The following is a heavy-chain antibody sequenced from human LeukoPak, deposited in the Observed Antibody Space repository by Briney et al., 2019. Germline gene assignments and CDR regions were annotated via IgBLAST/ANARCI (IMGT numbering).Heavy chain of an antibody. V-gene: IGHV3-66*01. CDR1: GFTVSSNY. D-gene: IGHD3-10*01. Sequence: GGSLRLSCAVSGFTVSSNYMSWVRQAPGKGLEWVSVIYSGGGTYYADSVKGRFTISRDNSKNTVYLQMNSLRVEDTAAYYCARSRGTFFPHDYWGQGTLVTVTS. CDR3: ARSRGTFFPHDY. J-gene: IGHJ4*02. CDR2: IYSGGGT.